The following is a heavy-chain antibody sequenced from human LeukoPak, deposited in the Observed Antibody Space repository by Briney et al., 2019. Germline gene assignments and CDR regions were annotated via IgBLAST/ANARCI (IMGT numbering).Heavy chain of an antibody. D-gene: IGHD3-10*01. J-gene: IGHJ4*02. CDR2: IWYDGSNK. CDR3: ARDHEVRGVIITYFDY. CDR1: GFTFSSYG. V-gene: IGHV3-33*01. Sequence: GGSLRLSCAASGFTFSSYGMHWVRQAPGKGLEWVAVIWYDGSNKYYADSVKGRFTISRDNSKNTLYLQMNSLRAEDTAVYYCARDHEVRGVIITYFDYWGQGTLVTVSS.